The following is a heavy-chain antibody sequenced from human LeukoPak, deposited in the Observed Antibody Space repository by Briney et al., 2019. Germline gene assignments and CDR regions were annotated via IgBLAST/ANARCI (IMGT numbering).Heavy chain of an antibody. Sequence: GAAVTVSFKASVYTFTNYGISGVRQAPGQGREWMGWISAYNGKTNSATKLQGRVTMTTDTSTSRAYMELRSLRSDDTAVYYCARGLYYFDSWGQGNLVAVSS. J-gene: IGHJ4*02. CDR3: ARGLYYFDS. D-gene: IGHD3-16*01. V-gene: IGHV1-18*01. CDR2: ISAYNGKT. CDR1: VYTFTNYG.